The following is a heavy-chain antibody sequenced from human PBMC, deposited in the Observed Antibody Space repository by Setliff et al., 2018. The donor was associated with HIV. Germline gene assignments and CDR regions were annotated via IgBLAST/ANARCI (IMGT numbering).Heavy chain of an antibody. J-gene: IGHJ6*03. V-gene: IGHV4-39*02. Sequence: PSETLSLTCTVSGGPIYGSDYYWGWIRQPPGKGLESIGSIYYSGSTYYKPSLKSRVTISVDTSKNRFSLKLSSVTAADTAVYYCARDRRGYYYGSGSCYMDVWGTGTTVTVSS. D-gene: IGHD3-10*01. CDR1: GGPIYGSDYY. CDR2: IYYSGST. CDR3: ARDRRGYYYGSGSCYMDV.